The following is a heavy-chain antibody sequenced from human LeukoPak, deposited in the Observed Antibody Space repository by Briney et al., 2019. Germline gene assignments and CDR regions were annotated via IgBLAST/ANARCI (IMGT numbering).Heavy chain of an antibody. CDR1: GFTFSSYG. CDR2: ISYDGSNK. CDR3: AKGSYYDSSGSFYFDY. J-gene: IGHJ4*02. V-gene: IGHV3-30*18. D-gene: IGHD3-22*01. Sequence: GGSLRLSCAASGFTFSSYGMHWVRQAPGKGLEWVAVISYDGSNKYYADSVKGRFTIPRDNSKNTLYVQVNSLGTEDTAAYYCAKGSYYDSSGSFYFDYWGQGTLVTVSS.